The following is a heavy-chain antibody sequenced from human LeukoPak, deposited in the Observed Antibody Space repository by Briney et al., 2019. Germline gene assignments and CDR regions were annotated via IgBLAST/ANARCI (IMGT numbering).Heavy chain of an antibody. D-gene: IGHD3-22*01. CDR1: GGSISSGDYY. J-gene: IGHJ3*02. V-gene: IGHV4-30-4*01. CDR2: IYYSGST. CDR3: AREAGSGYSVALDAFDI. Sequence: KPSETLSLTCTVSGGSISSGDYYWSWIRQPPGKGLEWIGYIYYSGSTYYNPSLKSRVTISVDTSKNQFSLKLSSVTAADTAVYYCAREAGSGYSVALDAFDIWGQGTMVTVSS.